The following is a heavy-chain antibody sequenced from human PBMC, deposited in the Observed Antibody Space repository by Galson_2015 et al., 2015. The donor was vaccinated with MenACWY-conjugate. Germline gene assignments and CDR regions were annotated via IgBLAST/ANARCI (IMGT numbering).Heavy chain of an antibody. D-gene: IGHD2/OR15-2a*01. Sequence: PALVKPTQTLTLTCTFFGFSLSTSRVGVGWIRQPPGQALEWLSLIYWDDDKRYSPSLKSRLTITKDTSKNQVVLSMTNMDPVDTATYYGALSIYCITTGCVAAPAFDVSVYGTLVPVSS. J-gene: IGHJ3*01. CDR1: GFSLSTSRVG. CDR2: IYWDDDK. CDR3: ALSIYCITTGCVAAPAFDV. V-gene: IGHV2-5*02.